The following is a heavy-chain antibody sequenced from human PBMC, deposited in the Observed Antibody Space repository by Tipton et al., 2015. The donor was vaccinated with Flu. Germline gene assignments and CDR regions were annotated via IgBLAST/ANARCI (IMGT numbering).Heavy chain of an antibody. CDR3: ARVRVRPDPYYYGMDV. J-gene: IGHJ6*02. CDR2: INPNSGGT. Sequence: QVQLVQSGAEVKKPGATVKVSCKASGYTFTGYYMHWVRQAPGQGLEWMGWINPNSGGTNYAQKFQGRVTMTRDTSISTAYMELSRLRSDDTAVYYCARVRVRPDPYYYGMDVWGQGTTVTVSS. CDR1: GYTFTGYY. D-gene: IGHD4/OR15-4a*01. V-gene: IGHV1-2*02.